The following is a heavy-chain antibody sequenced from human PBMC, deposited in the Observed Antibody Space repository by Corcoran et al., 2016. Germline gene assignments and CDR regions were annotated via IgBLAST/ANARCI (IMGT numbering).Heavy chain of an antibody. CDR3: ARRQRDYYDSSGYYCFDY. J-gene: IGHJ4*02. V-gene: IGHV5-51*01. CDR2: IYPGDSDT. Sequence: EVQLVQSGAEVKKPGESLKISCKGSGYSFTSYWIGWVRQMPGKGLEWMGIIYPGDSDTRYSPSFQGQVTISADKSISTAYLQWSSLKASDTAMYYCARRQRDYYDSSGYYCFDYWGQGTLVTVSS. CDR1: GYSFTSYW. D-gene: IGHD3-22*01.